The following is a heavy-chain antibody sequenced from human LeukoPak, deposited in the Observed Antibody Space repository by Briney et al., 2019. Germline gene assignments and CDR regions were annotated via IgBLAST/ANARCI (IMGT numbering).Heavy chain of an antibody. Sequence: PSETLSLTCAVYGGSFSGYYWSWIRQPPGKGLEWIGEINHSGSTNYNPSLKSRVTISVDTSKNQFSLKLSSVTAADTAVYYCASFYDNSGYYYEPGSDYWGQGTLVTVSS. D-gene: IGHD3-22*01. CDR1: GGSFSGYY. V-gene: IGHV4-34*01. J-gene: IGHJ4*02. CDR3: ASFYDNSGYYYEPGSDY. CDR2: INHSGST.